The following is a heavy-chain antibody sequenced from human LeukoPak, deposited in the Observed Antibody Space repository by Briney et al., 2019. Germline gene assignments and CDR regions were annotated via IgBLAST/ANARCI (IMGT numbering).Heavy chain of an antibody. CDR1: GFTFSSYE. Sequence: PGGSLRLSCAASGFTFSSYEMNWVRQAPGKGLEWVSYISSSGSTIYYADSVKGRFTFSRDNSKNTLYLQMNSLRVEDTAVYYCAQGHSHTAMYFWGQGTLVTVSS. D-gene: IGHD5-18*01. J-gene: IGHJ4*02. CDR3: AQGHSHTAMYF. CDR2: ISSSGSTI. V-gene: IGHV3-48*03.